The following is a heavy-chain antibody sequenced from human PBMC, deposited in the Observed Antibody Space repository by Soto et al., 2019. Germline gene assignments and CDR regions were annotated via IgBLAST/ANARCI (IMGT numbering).Heavy chain of an antibody. V-gene: IGHV3-30-3*01. CDR1: GFTFSSYA. J-gene: IGHJ4*02. CDR3: ARDSDYYFDY. Sequence: QVQLVESGGGVVQPGRSLRLSCAASGFTFSSYAMHWVRQAPGKGLEWVAVISYDGSNKYYVDSVKGRFTISRDNSKNTLYLQMNSLRAEDTAVYYCARDSDYYFDYWGQGTLVTVSS. D-gene: IGHD2-21*02. CDR2: ISYDGSNK.